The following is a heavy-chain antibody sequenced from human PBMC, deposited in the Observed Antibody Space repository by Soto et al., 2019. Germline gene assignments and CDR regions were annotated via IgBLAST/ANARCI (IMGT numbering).Heavy chain of an antibody. D-gene: IGHD2-21*01. V-gene: IGHV4-31*03. CDR3: ARNHEDRRYSFVDY. CDR1: GGSISSGGYY. J-gene: IGHJ4*02. CDR2: IYYSGST. Sequence: SETLSLTCTVSGGSISSGGYYWSWIRQHPGKGLEWIGYIYYSGSTYYNPSLKSRVTISVDTSKNQFSLKLSSVTAADTAVYYCARNHEDRRYSFVDYWGQGTLVTVSS.